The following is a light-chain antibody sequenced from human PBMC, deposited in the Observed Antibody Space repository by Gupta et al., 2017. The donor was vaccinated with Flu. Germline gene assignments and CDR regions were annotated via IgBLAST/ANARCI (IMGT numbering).Light chain of an antibody. CDR2: KAS. CDR1: QSISIW. V-gene: IGKV1-5*03. CDR3: QQHNSYPWT. J-gene: IGKJ1*01. Sequence: DIQMTQSPSTLPASVGDKVTITCRASQSISIWLAWYQRRPGKAPNLLIYKASSLESGVPSRFSGSGSGTEFTLTISSLQPDDFATYYCQQHNSYPWTFGQGTKVEIK.